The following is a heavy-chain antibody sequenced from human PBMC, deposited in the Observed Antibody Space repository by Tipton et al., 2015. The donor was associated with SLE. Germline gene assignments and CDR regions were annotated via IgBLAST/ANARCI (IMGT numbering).Heavy chain of an antibody. CDR3: ARLDWNDDYYGMDV. Sequence: TLSLTCTVSGGSISSSSYYWGWIRQPPGKGLDWIGSVYYSGSSFYNPSHESRVTISVDTSKNRFSLKLSSVTAADTAVYYCARLDWNDDYYGMDVWGQGTTVTVSS. CDR2: VYYSGSS. J-gene: IGHJ6*02. D-gene: IGHD1-1*01. V-gene: IGHV4-39*01. CDR1: GGSISSSSYY.